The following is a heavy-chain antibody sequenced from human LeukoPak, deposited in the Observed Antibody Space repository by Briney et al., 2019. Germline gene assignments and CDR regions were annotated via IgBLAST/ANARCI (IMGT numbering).Heavy chain of an antibody. D-gene: IGHD6-19*01. CDR1: GFPSSIYE. J-gene: IGHJ4*02. CDR2: IHSSGTIK. V-gene: IGHV3-48*03. CDR3: ALLAVASDFDY. Sequence: GGSLRLSCAVSGFPSSIYEMNWVRQAPGKGLEWVSNIHSSGTIKYYADSVKGRFSISRDNAKSSLYLQMNSLRVEDTAVYYCALLAVASDFDYWGQGALVTVSS.